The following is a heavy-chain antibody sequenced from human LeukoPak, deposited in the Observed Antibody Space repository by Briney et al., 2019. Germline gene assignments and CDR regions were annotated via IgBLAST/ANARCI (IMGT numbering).Heavy chain of an antibody. CDR2: IIPILGIA. Sequence: SSVKVSCKASGGTFSSYAISWARQAPGQGLEWMGRIIPILGIANYAQKFQGRVTITADKSTSTAYMELSSLRSEDTAVYYCASPGRAAAGRGEFDYWGQGTLVTVSS. CDR1: GGTFSSYA. D-gene: IGHD6-13*01. CDR3: ASPGRAAAGRGEFDY. J-gene: IGHJ4*02. V-gene: IGHV1-69*04.